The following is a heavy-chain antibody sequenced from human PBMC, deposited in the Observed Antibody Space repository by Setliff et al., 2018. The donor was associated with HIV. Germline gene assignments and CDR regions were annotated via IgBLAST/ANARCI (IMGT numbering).Heavy chain of an antibody. D-gene: IGHD3-16*01. V-gene: IGHV3-74*03. CDR2: INTDGSSA. CDR3: ARGGANPSWFDS. CDR1: GFTFSNSW. J-gene: IGHJ5*01. Sequence: SGESLKISCAASGFTFSNSWMHWVRQAPGKGLVWVSRINTDGSSATYADSVKGRFTNSRDNAKNTLYLQMDSLRAEDTAVYYCARGGANPSWFDSWGQGTLVTVSS.